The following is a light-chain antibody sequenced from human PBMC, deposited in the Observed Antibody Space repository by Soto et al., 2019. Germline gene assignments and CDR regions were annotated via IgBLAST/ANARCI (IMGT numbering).Light chain of an antibody. CDR2: KAS. V-gene: IGKV1-5*03. CDR3: QQLNNYPRT. J-gene: IGKJ1*01. Sequence: DIQMTQSPSTLSASVGDRVTITCRASQSISSWLAWYQQKPGKAPKLLIYKASTLKSGVPSRFSGSGSGTDFTLTISSLQPEDFATYYCQQLNNYPRTFGQGTKVDIK. CDR1: QSISSW.